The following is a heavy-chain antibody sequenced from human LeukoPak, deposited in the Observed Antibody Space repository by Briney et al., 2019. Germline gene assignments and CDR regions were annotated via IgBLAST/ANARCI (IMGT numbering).Heavy chain of an antibody. CDR1: GGSISSGGYY. CDR2: IYYSGST. D-gene: IGHD3-22*01. V-gene: IGHV4-31*03. J-gene: IGHJ3*02. CDR3: ARGVSYDSSGYYYPDAFDI. Sequence: PSETLSLTCTVSGGSISSGGYYLSWIRQHPGKGLEWIGYIYYSGSTYYNPSLKSRVTISVDTSKNQFSLKLSSVTAADTAVYYCARGVSYDSSGYYYPDAFDIWGQGTMVTVSS.